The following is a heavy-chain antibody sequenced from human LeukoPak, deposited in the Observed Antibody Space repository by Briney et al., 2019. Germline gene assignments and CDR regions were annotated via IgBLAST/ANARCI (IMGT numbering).Heavy chain of an antibody. CDR1: GDPIISSSHY. J-gene: IGHJ6*02. CDR2: IYYSGST. V-gene: IGHV4-39*01. D-gene: IGHD3/OR15-3a*01. Sequence: SETLSLTCTVFGDPIISSSHYWGWIRQPPGKGLEWIGSIYYSGSTHFNPSLQSRVTMSVDASKNQFSLKLRSFTPANRAFYYYAKHWTGYYYYGMDVWGQGTTVTVSS. CDR3: AKHWTGYYYYGMDV.